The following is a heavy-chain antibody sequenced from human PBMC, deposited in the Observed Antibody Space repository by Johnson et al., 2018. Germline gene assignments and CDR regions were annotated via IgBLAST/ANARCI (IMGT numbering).Heavy chain of an antibody. CDR3: AGTSNAFDI. V-gene: IGHV3-33*01. J-gene: IGHJ3*02. Sequence: LVESGGGVVQPGRSLRLXCAASGFTFSRYGMHWVRQAPGKGLEGVAVIWYDGSNKYYADSVKGRFTISRDNSKNALYLQMNSLRAEDTAVYYCAGTSNAFDIWGQGTMVTVSS. D-gene: IGHD6-6*01. CDR1: GFTFSRYG. CDR2: IWYDGSNK.